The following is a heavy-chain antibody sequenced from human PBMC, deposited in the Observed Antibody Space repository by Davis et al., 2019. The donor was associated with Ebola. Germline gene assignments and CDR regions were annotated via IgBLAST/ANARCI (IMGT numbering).Heavy chain of an antibody. CDR2: IYYSGST. D-gene: IGHD2-15*01. Sequence: MPGGSLRLSCAASGFTFSSYAMSWVRQAPGKGLEWIGYIYYSGSTNYNPSLKSRVTISVDRSKNQFSLKLSSVTAADTAVYYCAKCRSGGSCYYGMDVWGQGTTVTVSS. J-gene: IGHJ6*02. CDR3: AKCRSGGSCYYGMDV. CDR1: GFTFSSYA. V-gene: IGHV4-59*12.